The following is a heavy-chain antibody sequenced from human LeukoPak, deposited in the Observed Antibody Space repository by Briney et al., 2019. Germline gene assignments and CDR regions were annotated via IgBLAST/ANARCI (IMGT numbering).Heavy chain of an antibody. CDR2: IKQDGSDK. CDR3: ARDQSRANYDILTGYYTLFDY. J-gene: IGHJ4*02. V-gene: IGHV3-7*01. Sequence: GGSLRPSCAASGFTFSSYWMNWVRQAPGKGLEWVANIKQDGSDKYYVDSVKGRFTISRDNAKNSLYLQMNSLRAEDTAVYYCARDQSRANYDILTGYYTLFDYWGQGTLVTVSS. D-gene: IGHD3-9*01. CDR1: GFTFSSYW.